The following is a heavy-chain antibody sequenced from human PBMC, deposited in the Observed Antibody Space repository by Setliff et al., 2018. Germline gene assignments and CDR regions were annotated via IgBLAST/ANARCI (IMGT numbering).Heavy chain of an antibody. V-gene: IGHV4-59*01. D-gene: IGHD1-26*01. CDR2: IYYRGTT. CDR3: AAVGIDAGGGWFDP. J-gene: IGHJ5*02. CDR1: GDSISGYF. Sequence: SETLSLTCIVSGDSISGYFWSWIRQSPGKGLEWIGYIYYRGTTNYNSSLKSRVTISIDMSKNQFSLKLSSATAADTAVYFCAAVGIDAGGGWFDPWGHGIPVTVSS.